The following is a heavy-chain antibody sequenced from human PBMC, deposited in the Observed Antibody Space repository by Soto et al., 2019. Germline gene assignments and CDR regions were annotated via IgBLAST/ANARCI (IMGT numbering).Heavy chain of an antibody. CDR3: ARVKDGGNSGYYYYGMDV. D-gene: IGHD2-21*02. CDR2: IYYSGST. CDR1: GGSISSGDYY. Sequence: QVQLQESGPGLVKPSQTLSLTCTVSGGSISSGDYYWSWIRQPPGKGLEWIGYIYYSGSTYYNPSLKSRVTISVDTSKNQFSLKLSSVTAADTAVYYCARVKDGGNSGYYYYGMDVWGQGTTVTVSS. J-gene: IGHJ6*02. V-gene: IGHV4-30-4*01.